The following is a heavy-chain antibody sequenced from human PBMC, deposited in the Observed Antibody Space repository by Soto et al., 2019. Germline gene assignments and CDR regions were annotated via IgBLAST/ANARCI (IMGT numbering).Heavy chain of an antibody. V-gene: IGHV1-3*01. J-gene: IGHJ4*02. CDR3: ARDPGYSYGYN. D-gene: IGHD5-18*01. Sequence: ASVKVSCKASGYTFTSYAMHWVRQAPGQRLEWMGWINAGNGNTKYSQKLQGRVTITRDTSASTAYMEQSSLRSEDTAVYYCARDPGYSYGYNWGQGTLVTVSS. CDR2: INAGNGNT. CDR1: GYTFTSYA.